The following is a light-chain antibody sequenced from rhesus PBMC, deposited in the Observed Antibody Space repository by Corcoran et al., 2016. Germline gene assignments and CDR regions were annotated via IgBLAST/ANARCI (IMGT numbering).Light chain of an antibody. CDR2: GAS. CDR1: QSVDSG. J-gene: IGKJ4*01. CDR3: QKYGSSPLT. Sequence: QVILTQSPATLSLSPGERATLSCRASQSVDSGLAWYQQKPAQAPRLLIYGASSRATGLPDRFSGSGSGKEFTLTISSLEPEDFAVYYCQKYGSSPLTFGGGTKVELK. V-gene: IGKV3-53*01.